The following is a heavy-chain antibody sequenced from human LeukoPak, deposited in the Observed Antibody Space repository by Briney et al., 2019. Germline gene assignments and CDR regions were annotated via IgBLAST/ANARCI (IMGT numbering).Heavy chain of an antibody. CDR3: ARTTYFYDTSGYYYGN. Sequence: PSETLSLTCAVYGGSFSGYYWSWIRQPPGKGLEWIGEIKYSGSSNYNPSLKSRVNISVDTSKNQFSLKLSSVTAADTAVYYCARTTYFYDTSGYYYGNWGQGTLVTVSS. CDR1: GGSFSGYY. V-gene: IGHV4-34*01. D-gene: IGHD3-22*01. J-gene: IGHJ4*02. CDR2: IKYSGSS.